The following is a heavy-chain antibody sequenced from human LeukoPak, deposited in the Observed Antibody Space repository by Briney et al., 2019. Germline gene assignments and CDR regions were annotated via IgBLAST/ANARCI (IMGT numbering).Heavy chain of an antibody. CDR1: GGSFSGYY. CDR3: ARTRRASGHYYYYMDV. D-gene: IGHD3-3*01. J-gene: IGHJ6*03. CDR2: INHSGST. V-gene: IGHV4-34*01. Sequence: SETLSLTCAVYGGSFSGYYWSWIRQPPGKGLEWIGEINHSGSTNYNPSLKSRVTISVDTSKNQFSLKLSSVTAADTAVYYCARTRRASGHYYYYMDVWGKGTTVTVSS.